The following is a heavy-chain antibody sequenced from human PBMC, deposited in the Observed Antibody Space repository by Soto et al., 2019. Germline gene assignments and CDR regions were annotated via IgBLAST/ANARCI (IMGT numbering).Heavy chain of an antibody. CDR3: VKDSYADFHRVLSTAEYFFDY. J-gene: IGHJ4*01. Sequence: GGSLRLSCTASGFTFDDYAMHWVRQGPGGGLEWVSGITWNSGKIAYADSVKGRFTIARDDDNNSLYLQMNSLRPEDTALYYCVKDSYADFHRVLSTAEYFFDYWGHGTLVTVSS. CDR2: ITWNSGKI. V-gene: IGHV3-9*01. D-gene: IGHD2-15*01. CDR1: GFTFDDYA.